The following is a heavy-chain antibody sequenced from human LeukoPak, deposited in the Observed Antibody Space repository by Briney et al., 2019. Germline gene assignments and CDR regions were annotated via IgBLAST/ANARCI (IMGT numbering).Heavy chain of an antibody. Sequence: PGGSLRLSCAASGFTFSSYAMSWVRQAPGKGLEWVSAISGSGGSTYYADSVKGRFTISRDNSKNTLYLQMNSLRAEDTAVYYCAKGLEVGGAKGADYWGQGTLVTVSS. CDR1: GFTFSSYA. D-gene: IGHD1-26*01. CDR2: ISGSGGST. V-gene: IGHV3-23*01. CDR3: AKGLEVGGAKGADY. J-gene: IGHJ4*02.